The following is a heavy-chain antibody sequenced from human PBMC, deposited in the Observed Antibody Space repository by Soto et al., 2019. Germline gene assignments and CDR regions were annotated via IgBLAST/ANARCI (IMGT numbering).Heavy chain of an antibody. V-gene: IGHV3-23*01. CDR1: GFTFRIFV. CDR2: ISVSGDT. CDR3: AKEPEAPGRGLDY. J-gene: IGHJ4*02. Sequence: TGGSLRLSCAASGFTFRIFVVAWVRQAPGKGLEWVSTISVSGDTHYADSVKGRFTISRDNSINTLYLQMNSLRAEDTAVYYCAKEPEAPGRGLDYWGQGTLVTVSS.